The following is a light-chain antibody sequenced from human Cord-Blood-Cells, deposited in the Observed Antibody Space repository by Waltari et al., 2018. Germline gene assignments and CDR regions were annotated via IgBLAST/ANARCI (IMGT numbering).Light chain of an antibody. Sequence: EIVISQSPATPSLSPGERATLSCRASQSVSSNLAWYQQKPGQAPRLLIYGASTRATGIPARFSGSGSGTEFTLTISSLQSEDFAVYYCQQYNNWPRWTFGQGTKVEIK. CDR2: GAS. CDR3: QQYNNWPRWT. CDR1: QSVSSN. J-gene: IGKJ1*01. V-gene: IGKV3-15*01.